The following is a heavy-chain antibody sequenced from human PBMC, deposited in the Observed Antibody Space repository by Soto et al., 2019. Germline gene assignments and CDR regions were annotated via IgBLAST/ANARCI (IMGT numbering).Heavy chain of an antibody. J-gene: IGHJ4*02. CDR2: ISYDGSNK. CDR3: AREGWNDAPLDY. CDR1: GFTFSSYA. V-gene: IGHV3-30-3*01. Sequence: GGSLRLSCAASGFTFSSYAMHWVRQAPGKGLEWVAVISYDGSNKYYADSVKGRFTISRDNSKNTLYLQMNSLRAEDTAVYYCAREGWNDAPLDYWGQGTLVTVSS. D-gene: IGHD1-1*01.